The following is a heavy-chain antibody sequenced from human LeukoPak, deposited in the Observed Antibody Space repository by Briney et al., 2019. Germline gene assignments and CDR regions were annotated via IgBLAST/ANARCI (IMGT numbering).Heavy chain of an antibody. D-gene: IGHD6-6*01. CDR3: APRPPYSSSSEPEHFDY. J-gene: IGHJ4*02. V-gene: IGHV3-23*01. CDR2: ISGSGGST. Sequence: GGSLRLSCAASGFTVSSNYMSWVRQAPGKGLEWVSAISGSGGSTYYADSVKGRFTISRDNSKNTLYLQMNSLRAEDTAVYYCAPRPPYSSSSEPEHFDYWGQGTLVTVSS. CDR1: GFTVSSNY.